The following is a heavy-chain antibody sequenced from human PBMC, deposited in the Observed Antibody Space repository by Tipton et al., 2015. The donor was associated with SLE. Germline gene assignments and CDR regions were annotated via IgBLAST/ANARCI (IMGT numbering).Heavy chain of an antibody. CDR3: ARRGVVSRFDP. Sequence: GLVKPSETLSLTCTVSGGSISGTSYYWGWIRQPPGKGLEWIGSIYFSGRTYYNPSLKSRVTVLVDTSKNQFSLKLNSVTAADTAVYYCARRGVVSRFDPWGQGTLVTVSS. CDR1: GGSISGTSYY. V-gene: IGHV4-39*07. CDR2: IYFSGRT. J-gene: IGHJ5*02. D-gene: IGHD2-8*02.